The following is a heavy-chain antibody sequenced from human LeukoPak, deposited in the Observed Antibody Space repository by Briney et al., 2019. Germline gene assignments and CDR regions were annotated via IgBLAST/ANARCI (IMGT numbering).Heavy chain of an antibody. J-gene: IGHJ3*02. V-gene: IGHV3-23*01. CDR3: AKGGSLDI. Sequence: SGGSLRLSCAASGFTFSNYNMNWVRQAPGKGLEWVSAISGSGVGTFYADSVKGRFSISRDNSKNTLYLEMNSLRGEDTALYFCAKGGSLDIWGQGTMVTVSS. CDR1: GFTFSNYN. D-gene: IGHD3-16*01. CDR2: ISGSGVGT.